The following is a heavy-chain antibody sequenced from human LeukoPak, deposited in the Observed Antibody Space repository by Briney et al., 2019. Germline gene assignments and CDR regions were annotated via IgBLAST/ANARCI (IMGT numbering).Heavy chain of an antibody. Sequence: SETLSLTCTVSGGPISGYYWSWIRQSPGKGLEWIGYIYYSGSTNYNPSLKSRVTISVDTSKNQFSLKVSSVTAADTAVYYCARQGIRGQWLVHFDYWGQGTLVTVSS. V-gene: IGHV4-59*01. J-gene: IGHJ4*02. D-gene: IGHD6-19*01. CDR2: IYYSGST. CDR3: ARQGIRGQWLVHFDY. CDR1: GGPISGYY.